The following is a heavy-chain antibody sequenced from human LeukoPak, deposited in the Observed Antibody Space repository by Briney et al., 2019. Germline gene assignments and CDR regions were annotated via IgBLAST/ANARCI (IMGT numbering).Heavy chain of an antibody. Sequence: GGSLGLSCAASGFTFSSYSMNWVRQAPGKGLEWVSSISSSSSYIYYADSVKGRFTISRDNAKNSLYLQMNSLRAEDTAVYYCARDSGGAAGFFDYWGQGTLVTVSS. J-gene: IGHJ4*02. V-gene: IGHV3-21*01. CDR1: GFTFSSYS. D-gene: IGHD6-13*01. CDR2: ISSSSSYI. CDR3: ARDSGGAAGFFDY.